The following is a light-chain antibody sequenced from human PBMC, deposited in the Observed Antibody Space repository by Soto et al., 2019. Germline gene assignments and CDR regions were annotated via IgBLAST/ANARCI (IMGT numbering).Light chain of an antibody. CDR3: SSHGRSNNPHV. J-gene: IGLJ1*01. V-gene: IGLV2-8*01. Sequence: QSVLTQPPSASGTPGQSVAIPCTGTSSDIGGYNFVSWYQQHPGKAPKLMIYEGTKRPSGVPDRFSGSKSGNTATLIVSGLEAEHEADYYWSSHGRSNNPHVFGTGTKLTVL. CDR2: EGT. CDR1: SSDIGGYNF.